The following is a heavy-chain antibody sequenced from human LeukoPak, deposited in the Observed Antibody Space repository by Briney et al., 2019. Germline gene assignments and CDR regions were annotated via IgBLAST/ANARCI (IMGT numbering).Heavy chain of an antibody. D-gene: IGHD5-12*01. CDR2: IYHSGST. CDR3: ARGRARSGYAFDY. J-gene: IGHJ4*02. Sequence: IGYIYHSGSTYYNPSLKSRVTISVDRSKNQFSLKLSSVTAADTAVYYCARGRARSGYAFDYWGQGTLVTVSS. V-gene: IGHV4-30-2*01.